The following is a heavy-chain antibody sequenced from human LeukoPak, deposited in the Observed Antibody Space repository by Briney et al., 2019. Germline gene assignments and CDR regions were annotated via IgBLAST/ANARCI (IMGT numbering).Heavy chain of an antibody. CDR1: GGTFSSYA. D-gene: IGHD5-18*01. CDR3: ARGGVDTAMALDY. J-gene: IGHJ4*02. Sequence: SVKVSCKASGGTFSSYAISWVRQAPGQGLEWMGGIIPIFGTANYAQKFQGRVTITADESTSTAYKELSSLRSEDTAVYYCARGGVDTAMALDYWGQGTLVPVSS. V-gene: IGHV1-69*13. CDR2: IIPIFGTA.